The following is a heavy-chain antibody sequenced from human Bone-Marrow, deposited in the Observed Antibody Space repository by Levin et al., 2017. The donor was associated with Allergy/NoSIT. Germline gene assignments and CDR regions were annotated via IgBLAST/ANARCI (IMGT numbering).Heavy chain of an antibody. Sequence: GGSLRLSCAASGFTFSTYSMNWVRQAPGKGLEWLSYISGGSTLIYHADSVKGRFTISRDNAKNSLYLQMNSLRAEDTAVYYCVRDANPAATDDPTGHWGQGTLVTVSS. V-gene: IGHV3-48*01. J-gene: IGHJ4*02. CDR3: VRDANPAATDDPTGH. CDR1: GFTFSTYS. D-gene: IGHD6-13*01. CDR2: ISGGSTLI.